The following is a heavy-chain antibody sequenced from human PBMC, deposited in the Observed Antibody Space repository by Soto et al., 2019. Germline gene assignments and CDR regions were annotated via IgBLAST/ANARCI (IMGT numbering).Heavy chain of an antibody. CDR2: ISGSGGST. D-gene: IGHD2-2*01. CDR1: GFTFSSYA. J-gene: IGHJ2*01. V-gene: IGHV3-23*01. CDR3: ARDRPHSTRNTTYWYFDL. Sequence: GGSLRLSCAASGFTFSSYAMSWVRQAPGKGLEWVSAISGSGGSTYYADSVKGRFTISRDNSKSTLYLQMNSLRDEDTAVYYCARDRPHSTRNTTYWYFDLWGRGTLVTVSS.